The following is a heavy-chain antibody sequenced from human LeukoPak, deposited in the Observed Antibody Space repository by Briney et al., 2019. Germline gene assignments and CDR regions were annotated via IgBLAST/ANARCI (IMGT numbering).Heavy chain of an antibody. CDR2: ITNSGGST. J-gene: IGHJ4*02. D-gene: IGHD1-26*01. Sequence: GGSLRLSCAASGFTFSNYGMSWVRQAPGKGLEWVSGITNSGGSTYYADSVEGRLTISRDNSKNTLYLQMNSLRAEDTAVYYCAKVKNSGSYYYFDYWGQGTLVTVSS. V-gene: IGHV3-23*01. CDR1: GFTFSNYG. CDR3: AKVKNSGSYYYFDY.